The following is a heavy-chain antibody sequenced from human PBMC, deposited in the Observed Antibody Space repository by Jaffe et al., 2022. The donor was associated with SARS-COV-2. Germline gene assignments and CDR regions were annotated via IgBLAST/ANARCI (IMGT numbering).Heavy chain of an antibody. V-gene: IGHV1-8*01. Sequence: QVQLVQSGAEVKKPGASVKVSCKASGYTFTSYDINWVRQATGQGLEWMGWMNPNSGNTGYAQKFQGRVTMTRNTSISTAYMELSSLRSEDTAVYYCARWTYYDLEDNYYYYYGMDVWGQGTTVTVSS. CDR2: MNPNSGNT. D-gene: IGHD3-3*01. CDR3: ARWTYYDLEDNYYYYYGMDV. J-gene: IGHJ6*02. CDR1: GYTFTSYD.